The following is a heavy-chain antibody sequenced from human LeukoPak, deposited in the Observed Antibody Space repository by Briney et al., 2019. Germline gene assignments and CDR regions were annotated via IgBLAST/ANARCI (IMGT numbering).Heavy chain of an antibody. CDR2: INHSGST. CDR1: GGSFSGYY. Sequence: KASETLSLTCAVYGGSFSGYYWSWIRQPPGKGLEWIGEINHSGSTNYNPSLKSRVTISVDTSKNQFSLKLSSVTAADTAVYYCARGRGYSYGYGLGYWGQGTLVTVSS. J-gene: IGHJ4*02. V-gene: IGHV4-34*01. CDR3: ARGRGYSYGYGLGY. D-gene: IGHD5-18*01.